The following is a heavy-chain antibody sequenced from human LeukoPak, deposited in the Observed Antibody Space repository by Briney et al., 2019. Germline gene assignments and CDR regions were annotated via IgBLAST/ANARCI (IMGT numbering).Heavy chain of an antibody. CDR2: INHSGST. CDR1: GGSFSGYY. CDR3: ARGRDCSSTSCYTAQPTWFDP. J-gene: IGHJ5*02. V-gene: IGHV4-34*01. Sequence: SETLSLTCAVYGGSFSGYYWSWVRQPPGKGLEWIGEINHSGSTNYNPSLKSRVTISVDTSKNQFSLKLSSVTAADTAVYYCARGRDCSSTSCYTAQPTWFDPWGQGTLVTVSS. D-gene: IGHD2-2*02.